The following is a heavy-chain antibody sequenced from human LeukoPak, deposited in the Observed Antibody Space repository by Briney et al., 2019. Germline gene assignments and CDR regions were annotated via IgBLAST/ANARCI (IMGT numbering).Heavy chain of an antibody. V-gene: IGHV4-59*01. D-gene: IGHD6-19*01. CDR2: IYYSGST. Sequence: SETLSLTCTVSGGSISRYYWSWIRQPPGKGLEWIGYIYYSGSTNYNPSLKSRVTISVDTSKNQFSLKLSSVTAADTAVYYCARDRRAGYSSGWYAYYYYGMDVWGQGTTVTVSS. CDR3: ARDRRAGYSSGWYAYYYYGMDV. CDR1: GGSISRYY. J-gene: IGHJ6*02.